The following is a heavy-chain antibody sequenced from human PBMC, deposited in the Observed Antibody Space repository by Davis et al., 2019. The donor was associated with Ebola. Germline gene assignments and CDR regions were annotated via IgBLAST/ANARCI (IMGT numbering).Heavy chain of an antibody. CDR2: IYSGGST. CDR3: ARVSPYGDSDY. D-gene: IGHD4-17*01. V-gene: IGHV3-53*04. CDR1: GFTVSSNY. J-gene: IGHJ4*02. Sequence: GESLKISCAASGFTVSSNYMSWVRQAPGKGLEWVSVIYSGGSTYYADSVKGRFTISRHNSKNTLYLQMNSLRAEDTAVYYCARVSPYGDSDYWGQGTLVTVSS.